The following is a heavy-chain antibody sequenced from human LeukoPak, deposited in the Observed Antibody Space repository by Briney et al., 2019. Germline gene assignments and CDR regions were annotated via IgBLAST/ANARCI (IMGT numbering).Heavy chain of an antibody. CDR2: INHSGST. CDR3: ARGYYDFWSGSQFDY. J-gene: IGHJ4*02. V-gene: IGHV4-34*01. CDR1: GGPFSGYY. D-gene: IGHD3-3*01. Sequence: SETLSLTCAVYGGPFSGYYWSWIRQPPGKGLEWIGEINHSGSTNYNPSLKSRVTISVDTSKNQFSLKLSSVTAADTAVYYCARGYYDFWSGSQFDYWGQGTLVTVSS.